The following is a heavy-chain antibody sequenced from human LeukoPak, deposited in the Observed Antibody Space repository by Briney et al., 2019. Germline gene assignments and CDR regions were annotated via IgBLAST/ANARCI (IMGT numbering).Heavy chain of an antibody. CDR2: INHSGST. CDR1: DGSFNGYY. J-gene: IGHJ4*02. Sequence: PSETLSLTCAVYDGSFNGYYWSWIRQPPGKGLEWIGEINHSGSTNYNPSLKSRVTISVDTSKNQFSLKLSSVTAADTAVYYCARSFGYSSGWYFGYWGQGTLVTVSS. V-gene: IGHV4-34*01. D-gene: IGHD6-19*01. CDR3: ARSFGYSSGWYFGY.